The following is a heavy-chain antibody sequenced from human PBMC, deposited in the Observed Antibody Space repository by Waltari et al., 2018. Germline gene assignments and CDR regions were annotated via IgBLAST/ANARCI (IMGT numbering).Heavy chain of an antibody. J-gene: IGHJ3*02. D-gene: IGHD3-3*01. CDR2: INHSEST. Sequence: VQLQQWGAGLLKPSETLSLTCAVYGGSFSAYYWSWIRQPPGKGREWIGEINHSESTNYNPYLKSRVTISVDTSKTRFPLKLSSVTAADTAVYYCARTLSSGFRGIFGVVIRGDAFDIWGKGTMVTVSS. CDR3: ARTLSSGFRGIFGVVIRGDAFDI. V-gene: IGHV4-34*01. CDR1: GGSFSAYY.